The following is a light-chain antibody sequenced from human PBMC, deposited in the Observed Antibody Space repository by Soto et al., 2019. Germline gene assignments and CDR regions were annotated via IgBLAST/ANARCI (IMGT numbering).Light chain of an antibody. J-gene: IGKJ4*01. CDR3: QQSYSTPLT. V-gene: IGKV1-39*01. Sequence: DIQMTQSPSSLSASVGDRVPITCRASQSISSYLNWYQQKPGKAPQLLIYAASSLQSGVPSRFSGSGSGTDFTLTISSLQPEDFATYYCQQSYSTPLTFGGGTKVEIK. CDR1: QSISSY. CDR2: AAS.